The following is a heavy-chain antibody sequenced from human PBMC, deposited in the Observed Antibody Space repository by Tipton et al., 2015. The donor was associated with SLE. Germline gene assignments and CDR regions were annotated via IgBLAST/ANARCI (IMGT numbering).Heavy chain of an antibody. D-gene: IGHD1-1*01. CDR1: GGSFSGYY. Sequence: TLSLTCAVYGGSFSGYYWSWIRQPPGKGLEWIGEINHSGSTNYNPSLKSRITISVDTSKNRFSLKLSSVTAADTAVYYCARITTTLGGMDVWGKGTPVTVSP. J-gene: IGHJ6*04. CDR2: INHSGST. V-gene: IGHV4-34*01. CDR3: ARITTTLGGMDV.